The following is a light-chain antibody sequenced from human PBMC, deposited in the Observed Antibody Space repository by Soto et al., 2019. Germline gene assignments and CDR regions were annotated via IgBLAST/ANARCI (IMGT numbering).Light chain of an antibody. Sequence: QSVLTQPPSVSGAPGERVTISCTGSSSDIGAGYRVRWYQQVPGTAPKLLIYDNTNRPSGVSVRFSGSKSGTSASLAISGLQAEDEADYYCQSFDKYLSAVVFGGGTKLTFL. CDR3: QSFDKYLSAVV. J-gene: IGLJ2*01. CDR1: SSDIGAGYR. V-gene: IGLV1-40*01. CDR2: DNT.